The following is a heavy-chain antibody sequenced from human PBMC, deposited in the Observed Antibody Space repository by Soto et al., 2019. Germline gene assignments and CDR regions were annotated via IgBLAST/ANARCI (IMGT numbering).Heavy chain of an antibody. CDR3: TRDPYCRSAACHNWFDL. CDR1: GFTFSNYW. J-gene: IGHJ5*02. CDR2: INSDESTT. D-gene: IGHD2-2*01. V-gene: IGHV3-74*01. Sequence: EVQLVESGGGVVQPGGSLRLSCIASGFTFSNYWMHWVRQAPGKGLVWVSRINSDESTTSYADSVKGRFTISRDSAKNTLYLQMNSLGAEDTAVYYCTRDPYCRSAACHNWFDLWGQGTLVTVSS.